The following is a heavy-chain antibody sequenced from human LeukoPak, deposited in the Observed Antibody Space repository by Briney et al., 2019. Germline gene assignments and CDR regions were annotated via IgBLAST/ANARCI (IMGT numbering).Heavy chain of an antibody. Sequence: SETLSLTCAVYGGSFSGYYWSWIRQPPGKGLEWIGEINHSGSTNYNPSLKSRVTISVDTSKNQFSLKLSSVTAADTAVYYCARVSWPKTFGYWGQGTLVTVSS. CDR1: GGSFSGYY. V-gene: IGHV4-34*01. CDR2: INHSGST. J-gene: IGHJ4*02. CDR3: ARVSWPKTFGY. D-gene: IGHD5-12*01.